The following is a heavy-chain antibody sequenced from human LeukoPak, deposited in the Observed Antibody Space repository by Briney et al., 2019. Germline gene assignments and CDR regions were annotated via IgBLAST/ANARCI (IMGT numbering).Heavy chain of an antibody. V-gene: IGHV4-39*01. CDR2: ISYSGST. J-gene: IGHJ4*02. CDR3: ARLSDILTGYDY. CDR1: GGSISSSNYY. Sequence: PSETLSPTCTVSGGSISSSNYYWDCIRQPPGKGLEWIGTISYSGSTYYNPSLKSRVSISVDTSKNQFSLKLSAVTAADTAVYYCARLSDILTGYDYWGQGTLVTVSS. D-gene: IGHD3-9*01.